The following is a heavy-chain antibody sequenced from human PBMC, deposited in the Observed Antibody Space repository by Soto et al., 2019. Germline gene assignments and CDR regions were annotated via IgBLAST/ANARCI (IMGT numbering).Heavy chain of an antibody. CDR1: GYTFTSYG. V-gene: IGHV1-18*01. CDR2: ISAYNGNT. D-gene: IGHD6-19*01. Sequence: ASVKVSCKASGYTFTSYGISWVRQAPGQGLEWMGWISAYNGNTNYAQKLQGRVTMTTDTSTSTAYMELRSLRSDDTAVYYCARDQGPRGTDRPGGIAVPPPGYWGQGTLVTVSS. J-gene: IGHJ4*02. CDR3: ARDQGPRGTDRPGGIAVPPPGY.